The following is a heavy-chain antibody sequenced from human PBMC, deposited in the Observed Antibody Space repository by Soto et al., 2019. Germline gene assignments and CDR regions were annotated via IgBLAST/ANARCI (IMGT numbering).Heavy chain of an antibody. CDR1: AYAFTDYY. J-gene: IGHJ4*02. D-gene: IGHD2-8*01. V-gene: IGHV1-2*02. Sequence: ASVKVSCKASAYAFTDYYIHWVWYAPGQGLEWMGWINPNSGSTKSTQRFQGSGTMTRDTSISTAYMELTSLRSDDTDVYYCARGGCTDGVCTYYFDSWAQGTLVTVSS. CDR3: ARGGCTDGVCTYYFDS. CDR2: INPNSGST.